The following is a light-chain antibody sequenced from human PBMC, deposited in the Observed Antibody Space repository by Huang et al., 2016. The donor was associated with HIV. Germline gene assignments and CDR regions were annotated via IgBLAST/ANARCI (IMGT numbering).Light chain of an antibody. J-gene: IGKJ4*01. CDR2: GAS. V-gene: IGKV3-15*01. CDR3: QQYNDWPPLT. Sequence: EVVMTQSPATLSVSPGERATRTCRASQNVNTDLAWYKQIPGQAPRLLIYGASTRATGISPRFSGSGSETEFTLTISGLQSEDFAVDYCQQYNDWPPLTFGGGTKVEIK. CDR1: QNVNTD.